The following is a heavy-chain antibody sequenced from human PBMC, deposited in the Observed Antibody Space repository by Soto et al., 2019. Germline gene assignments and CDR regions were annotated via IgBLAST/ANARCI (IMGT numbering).Heavy chain of an antibody. V-gene: IGHV1-69*13. CDR2: IIPIFGTA. J-gene: IGHJ6*02. CDR3: ARASREVLDTAMVLHYYYYGMDV. Sequence: ASVKVSCKASGGTFSSYAISWVRQAPGQGLEWMGGIIPIFGTANYAQKFQGRVTITANESTSTAYMELSSLRSEDTAVYYCARASREVLDTAMVLHYYYYGMDVWGQGTTVTVSS. CDR1: GGTFSSYA. D-gene: IGHD5-18*01.